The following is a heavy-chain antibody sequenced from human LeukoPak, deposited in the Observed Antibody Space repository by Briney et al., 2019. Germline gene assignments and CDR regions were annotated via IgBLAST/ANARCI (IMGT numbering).Heavy chain of an antibody. Sequence: GGSLRLSCAASGFTFSSYSMNWVRQAPGKGLEWVSSISSSSSYIYYADSVKGRFTISRDNAKNSLYLQMNSLRAEDTAVYYCAREGYDSSGYYYALNAFDIWGQGAMVTVSS. V-gene: IGHV3-21*01. J-gene: IGHJ3*02. CDR1: GFTFSSYS. CDR3: AREGYDSSGYYYALNAFDI. D-gene: IGHD3-22*01. CDR2: ISSSSSYI.